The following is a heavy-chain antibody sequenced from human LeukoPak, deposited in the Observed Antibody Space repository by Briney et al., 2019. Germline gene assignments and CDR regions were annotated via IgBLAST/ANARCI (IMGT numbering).Heavy chain of an antibody. V-gene: IGHV3-23*01. CDR3: AKEATASYRISAFDV. Sequence: GGSLRLSCVGSGLTFGNYAMSWVRQGPGKGLEWVSSVSGSGTIMNYAASVKGRFTISRDNSKSTLYLQLNNLGAEDTALYYCAKEATASYRISAFDVWGHGTMVIVSS. CDR2: VSGSGTIM. CDR1: GLTFGNYA. J-gene: IGHJ3*01. D-gene: IGHD1-14*01.